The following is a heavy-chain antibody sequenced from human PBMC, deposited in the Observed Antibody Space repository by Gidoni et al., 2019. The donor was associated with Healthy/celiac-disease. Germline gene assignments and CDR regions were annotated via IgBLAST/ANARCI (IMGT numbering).Heavy chain of an antibody. Sequence: QVQLVQSGAEVKKPGSSVKVSCKASGGTFSSYAISWVRQAPGQGLEWRGGIIPIFGTANYAQKFQGRVTITADESTSTAYMELSSLRSEDTAVYYCARSSMNSGWGDYYYGMDVWGQGTTVTVSS. D-gene: IGHD6-19*01. CDR1: GGTFSSYA. CDR2: IIPIFGTA. V-gene: IGHV1-69*01. CDR3: ARSSMNSGWGDYYYGMDV. J-gene: IGHJ6*02.